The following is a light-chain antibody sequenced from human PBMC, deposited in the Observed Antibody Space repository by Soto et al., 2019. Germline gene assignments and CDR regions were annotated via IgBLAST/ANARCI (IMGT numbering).Light chain of an antibody. CDR1: QSVSSSY. V-gene: IGKV3-20*01. Sequence: EILLTQSPGTLSLSPGERATLSCRASQSVSSSYLAWYQQKPGQAPRLLIYGASSRATGIPDRFSGSGSGTDFTLTISRLEPEDFAVYYCQQYGSSTTFGQGTKVDI. CDR2: GAS. J-gene: IGKJ1*01. CDR3: QQYGSSTT.